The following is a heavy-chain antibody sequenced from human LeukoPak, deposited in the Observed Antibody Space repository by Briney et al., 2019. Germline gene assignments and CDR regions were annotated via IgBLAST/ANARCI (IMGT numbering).Heavy chain of an antibody. D-gene: IGHD6-19*01. CDR3: AKRGSGSYEFDY. V-gene: IGHV3-30*18. J-gene: IGHJ4*02. CDR1: GFTFSSYG. CDR2: ISYDGSNK. Sequence: GGSLRLSCAASGFTFSSYGMHWVRQAPGKGLEWVAVISYDGSNKYYADSVKGRFTISRDNSKNTLYLQMNSLRAEDTAVYYCAKRGSGSYEFDYWGQGTLVTVSS.